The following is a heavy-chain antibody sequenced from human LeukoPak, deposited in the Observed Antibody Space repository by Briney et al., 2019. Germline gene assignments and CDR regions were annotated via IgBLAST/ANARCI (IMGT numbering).Heavy chain of an antibody. CDR2: IIPILGIA. D-gene: IGHD6-19*01. CDR3: ARDSAYSSVPDY. V-gene: IGHV1-69*04. CDR1: GGTFSSYN. J-gene: IGHJ4*02. Sequence: ASVKVSCKASGGTFSSYNISWVRQAPGQGLEWMGRIIPILGIANYAQKLQGRVTSTAVKSTSTAYMELSSLRSEDTAVYYGARDSAYSSVPDYWGQGNLVTVSS.